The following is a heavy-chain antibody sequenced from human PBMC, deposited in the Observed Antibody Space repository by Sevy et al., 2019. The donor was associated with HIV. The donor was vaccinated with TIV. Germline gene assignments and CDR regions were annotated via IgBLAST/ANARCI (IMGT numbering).Heavy chain of an antibody. CDR3: ARLKLHYDPYYFDL. J-gene: IGHJ4*02. CDR2: ISFYGSNK. Sequence: GGSLRLSCAASGFTFGSYDMYWVRQTPGKGLEWVALISFYGSNKEYADSVKGRFIMSRDNAKNSLYLEMNSLRAEDTAVYYCARLKLHYDPYYFDLWGQGTLVTVSS. D-gene: IGHD3-16*01. V-gene: IGHV3-33*07. CDR1: GFTFGSYD.